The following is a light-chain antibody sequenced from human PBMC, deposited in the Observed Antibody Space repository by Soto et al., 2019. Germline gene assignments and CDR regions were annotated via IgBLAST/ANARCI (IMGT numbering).Light chain of an antibody. CDR2: GAS. J-gene: IGKJ3*01. CDR3: QQYNNWSFT. Sequence: EIVMTQSPAPLSVSPGERATLSCRASQSISSNLAWYQQKRGQAPRLLIYGASTRATGIPATFSGSGSGTEFSLTISSLLSEECAGYYCQQYNNWSFTFGPGTKVDIK. CDR1: QSISSN. V-gene: IGKV3-15*01.